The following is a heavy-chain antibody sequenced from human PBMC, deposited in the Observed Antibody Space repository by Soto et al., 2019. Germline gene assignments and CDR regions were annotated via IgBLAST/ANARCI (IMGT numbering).Heavy chain of an antibody. D-gene: IGHD2-21*02. CDR3: ARGGPSGGAYCGGDCYSFDY. CDR1: GGTFSSYA. CDR2: IIPIFGTA. J-gene: IGHJ4*02. V-gene: IGHV1-69*01. Sequence: QVQLVQSGAEVKKPGSSVKVSCKASGGTFSSYAISWVRQAPGQGLEWMGGIIPIFGTANYAQKFQGRVTITADESTSTAYMERSSVRSEDTAVYYYARGGPSGGAYCGGDCYSFDYWGQGTLVTVSS.